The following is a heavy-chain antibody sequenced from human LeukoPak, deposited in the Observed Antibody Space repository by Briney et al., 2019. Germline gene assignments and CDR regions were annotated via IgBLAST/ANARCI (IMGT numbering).Heavy chain of an antibody. Sequence: GGSLRLSCAASGFTFDDYGISWVRQAPGKGLGWVSGINWNGGSTGYADSVKGRFTISRDNAKNSLYLQMNSLRAEDTALYYCARDVAAAGTGYFDYWGQGTLVTVSS. J-gene: IGHJ4*02. CDR1: GFTFDDYG. D-gene: IGHD6-13*01. CDR3: ARDVAAAGTGYFDY. V-gene: IGHV3-20*04. CDR2: INWNGGST.